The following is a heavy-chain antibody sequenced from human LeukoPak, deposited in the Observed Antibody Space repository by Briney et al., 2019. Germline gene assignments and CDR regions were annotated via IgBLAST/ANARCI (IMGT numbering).Heavy chain of an antibody. Sequence: SETLSPTCSVSGDSINNGGFYWSWIRQLPGNGLEWSRFIFYSGTTYYNPSLKSRSTISVDTSNSQFSLNLNYVTAADTAVYCCARTRLRGDRFDYWGQGTLVTVSS. D-gene: IGHD2-21*02. V-gene: IGHV4-31*03. J-gene: IGHJ4*02. CDR2: IFYSGTT. CDR1: GDSINNGGFY. CDR3: ARTRLRGDRFDY.